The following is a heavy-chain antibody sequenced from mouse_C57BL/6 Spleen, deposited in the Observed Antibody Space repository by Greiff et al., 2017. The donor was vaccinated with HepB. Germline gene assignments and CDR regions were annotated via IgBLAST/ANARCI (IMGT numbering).Heavy chain of an antibody. J-gene: IGHJ4*01. V-gene: IGHV1-81*01. CDR2: IYPRSGNT. CDR3: ARWATVVARGYAMDY. D-gene: IGHD1-1*01. Sequence: SGAELARPGASVKLSCKASGYTFTSSGISWVKQRTGQGLEWIGEIYPRSGNTYYNEKFKGKATLTADKSSSTAYMELRSLTSEDSAVYFCARWATVVARGYAMDYWGQGTSVTVSS. CDR1: GYTFTSSG.